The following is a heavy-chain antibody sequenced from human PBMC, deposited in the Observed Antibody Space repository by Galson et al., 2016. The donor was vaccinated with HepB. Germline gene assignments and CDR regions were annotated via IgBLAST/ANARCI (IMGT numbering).Heavy chain of an antibody. Sequence: SLRLSCAASGFSFDDYAMNWVRQAPGKGLEWVAGITWKSGSVHYADTVKGRFTISRDNAKKSLYLQMHSLRAEDTALYYCAKDTAMEYYYGMDVWGQGTTVTVSS. CDR2: ITWKSGSV. CDR1: GFSFDDYA. CDR3: AKDTAMEYYYGMDV. D-gene: IGHD1-1*01. V-gene: IGHV3-9*01. J-gene: IGHJ6*02.